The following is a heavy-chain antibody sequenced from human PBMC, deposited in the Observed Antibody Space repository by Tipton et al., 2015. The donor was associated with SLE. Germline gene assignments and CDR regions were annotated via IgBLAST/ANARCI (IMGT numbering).Heavy chain of an antibody. CDR2: ITSRSSYI. J-gene: IGHJ4*02. Sequence: GSLRLSCAASGFTFSSYALSWVRQAPGKGLEWVSSITSRSSYIYYADSVKGRFTISRDNAKNSLYLQMNSLKAEDTGVYFCARYTGNFQDYWGQGTLVTVPS. CDR1: GFTFSSYA. CDR3: ARYTGNFQDY. V-gene: IGHV3-21*03. D-gene: IGHD1-14*01.